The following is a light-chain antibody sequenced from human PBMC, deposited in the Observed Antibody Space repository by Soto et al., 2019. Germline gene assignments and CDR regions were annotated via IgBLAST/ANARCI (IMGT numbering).Light chain of an antibody. Sequence: EIVLTQSPATLSLSPGERATLSCRASQGISSYLVWYQQRPGQAPRLLIYDASNRATGIPARFSGSGSGTGFTLTISSLEPEDFAVYYCQQRSEWPITFGGGTKVDIK. CDR3: QQRSEWPIT. V-gene: IGKV3-11*01. CDR1: QGISSY. J-gene: IGKJ4*01. CDR2: DAS.